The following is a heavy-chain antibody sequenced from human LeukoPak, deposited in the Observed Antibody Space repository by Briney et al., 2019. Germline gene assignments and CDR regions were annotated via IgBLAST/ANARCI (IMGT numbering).Heavy chain of an antibody. V-gene: IGHV3-9*01. CDR2: ISWNSGSI. Sequence: GGSLRLSCAASGFTFDDYAMHWVRQAPGKGLEWVSGISWNSGSIGYADSVKGRFTISRDNAKNSLYLQMNSLRAEDTAVYYCARSAAIHPDAFDIWGQGTMVTVSS. D-gene: IGHD2-21*01. J-gene: IGHJ3*02. CDR3: ARSAAIHPDAFDI. CDR1: GFTFDDYA.